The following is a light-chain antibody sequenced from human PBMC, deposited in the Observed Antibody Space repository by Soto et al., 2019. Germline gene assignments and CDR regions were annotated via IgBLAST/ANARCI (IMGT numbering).Light chain of an antibody. V-gene: IGLV2-23*02. CDR3: CSYAGSSAVV. Sequence: QSVLTQPASVSGSPGQSITISCTGTSSDVGSYNLVSWYQQHPGKAPKHMIYEVSTRPSGVSNRFSGSKSGNTASLTISGLQAEDEADYYCCSYAGSSAVVFGGGTKLTVL. CDR2: EVS. J-gene: IGLJ2*01. CDR1: SSDVGSYNL.